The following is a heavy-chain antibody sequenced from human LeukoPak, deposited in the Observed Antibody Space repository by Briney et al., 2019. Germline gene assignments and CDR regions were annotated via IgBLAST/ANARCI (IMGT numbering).Heavy chain of an antibody. CDR3: VGGSGWYPLSDQYYFDY. V-gene: IGHV3-23*01. CDR2: ISGSGGST. Sequence: GGSLRLSCAASGFTFSSYGMHWVRQAPGKGLEWVSAISGSGGSTYYADSVKGRFTISRDNSKNTLYLQMNSLRAEDTAVYYCVGGSGWYPLSDQYYFDYWGQGTLVTVSS. D-gene: IGHD6-19*01. CDR1: GFTFSSYG. J-gene: IGHJ4*02.